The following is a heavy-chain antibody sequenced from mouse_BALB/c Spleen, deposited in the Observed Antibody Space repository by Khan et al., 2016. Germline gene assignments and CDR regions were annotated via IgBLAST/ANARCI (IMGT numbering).Heavy chain of an antibody. V-gene: IGHV14-3*02. CDR3: AISPYDYDVGFAY. J-gene: IGHJ3*01. CDR2: IDPANGNT. Sequence: EVQLQESGAELVKPGASVKLSCTASGFNIKDTYMHWVKQRPEQGLEWIGRIDPANGNTKYDPKFQGKATITADTSSNTAYLQLSSLTSEDSAVYYCAISPYDYDVGFAYWAQGTLVTVSA. CDR1: GFNIKDTY. D-gene: IGHD2-4*01.